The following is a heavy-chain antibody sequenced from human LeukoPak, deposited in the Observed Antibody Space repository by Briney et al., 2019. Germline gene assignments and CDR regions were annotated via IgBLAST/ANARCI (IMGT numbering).Heavy chain of an antibody. J-gene: IGHJ5*02. CDR2: IIPILGIA. CDR1: GGTFSSYA. Sequence: GASVKVSCKASGGTFSSYAISWVRQAPGQGLEWMGRIIPILGIANYAQKFQGRVTITADKSTSTAYMELSSLRSEDTAVYYCARGGSGDGYNYKRYNWFDPWGQGTLVTVSS. D-gene: IGHD5-24*01. V-gene: IGHV1-69*04. CDR3: ARGGSGDGYNYKRYNWFDP.